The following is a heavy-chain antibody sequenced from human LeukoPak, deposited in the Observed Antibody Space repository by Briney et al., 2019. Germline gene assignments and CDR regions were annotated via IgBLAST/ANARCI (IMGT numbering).Heavy chain of an antibody. CDR2: VLSGGNT. CDR1: GDSITDFS. CDR3: VRGTYLYDVSGYFAY. J-gene: IGHJ4*02. Sequence: SETLSLTCTVSGDSITDFSWNWIRQTAGKGLEWIGEVLSGGNTDFNPSLRSRVAMSIDTSKSQVALRLSSVTAADTGVYFCVRGTYLYDVSGYFAYWGRGTQVIVSS. D-gene: IGHD3-22*01. V-gene: IGHV4-4*07.